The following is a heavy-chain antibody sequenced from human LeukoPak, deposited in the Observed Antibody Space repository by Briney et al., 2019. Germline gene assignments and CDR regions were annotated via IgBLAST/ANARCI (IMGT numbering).Heavy chain of an antibody. V-gene: IGHV3-7*03. CDR2: IKQDGSEK. CDR3: ARVGVYSSSWYDPLDY. J-gene: IGHJ4*02. Sequence: TGGSLRLSCAASGFTFSSYWMSWVRQAPGKGLEWVANIKQDGSEKYYVDSVKGRFTISRDNAKNSLYLQMNSLRAKDTAVYYCARVGVYSSSWYDPLDYWGQGTLVTVSS. D-gene: IGHD6-13*01. CDR1: GFTFSSYW.